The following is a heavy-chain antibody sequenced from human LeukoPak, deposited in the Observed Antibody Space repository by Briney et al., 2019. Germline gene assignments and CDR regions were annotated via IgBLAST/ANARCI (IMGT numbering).Heavy chain of an antibody. CDR1: GFTFSSYA. J-gene: IGHJ4*02. CDR2: ISYDGSNK. V-gene: IGHV3-30*04. Sequence: GGSLRLSCAASGFTFSSYAMHWVRKAPGKGLEWVAVISYDGSNKYYADSVKGRFTISRDNSKNTLYLQMNSLRAEDTAVYYCARGPTGYFDYWGQGTLVTVSS. CDR3: ARGPTGYFDY.